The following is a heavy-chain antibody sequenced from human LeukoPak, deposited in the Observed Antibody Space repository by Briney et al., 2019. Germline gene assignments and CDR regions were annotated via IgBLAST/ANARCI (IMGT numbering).Heavy chain of an antibody. CDR1: GGSISSGSYY. CDR2: IYTSGST. D-gene: IGHD6-13*01. J-gene: IGHJ4*02. Sequence: SSETPSLTCTVSGGSISSGSYYWNWIRQPAGTGLEWIGRIYTSGSTNYNPSLKSRVTISVDTSKNQFSLKLNSVTAADTAVYYCARVARSMSSSSEDYWGQGTLVTVSS. V-gene: IGHV4-61*02. CDR3: ARVARSMSSSSEDY.